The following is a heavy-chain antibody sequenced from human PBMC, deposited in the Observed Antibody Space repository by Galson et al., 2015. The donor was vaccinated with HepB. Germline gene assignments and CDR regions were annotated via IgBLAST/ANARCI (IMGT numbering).Heavy chain of an antibody. D-gene: IGHD2-15*01. CDR1: GFTFSDYY. J-gene: IGHJ4*02. V-gene: IGHV3-11*01. CDR2: ISSSGSTI. CDR3: ASTPTVVVAAPFDY. Sequence: SLRLSCAASGFTFSDYYMSWLRQAPGKGLEWVSYISSSGSTIYYADSVKGRFTISRDNAKNSLYLQMNSLRAEDTAVYYCASTPTVVVAAPFDYWGQGTLVTVSS.